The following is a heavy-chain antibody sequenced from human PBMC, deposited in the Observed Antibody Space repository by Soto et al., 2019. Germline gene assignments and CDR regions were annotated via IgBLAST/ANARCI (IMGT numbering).Heavy chain of an antibody. V-gene: IGHV3-48*01. Sequence: EVQVVESGGGLVQPGGSLRLSCAASGFTFSSFSMNWVRQGPGKGLEWISYISSGSGTTDYADSVKGRFTISRDNAKNALFLQMNSLRVEDTAVYYCARDSDWAFDYWGQGTLVTVSS. CDR1: GFTFSSFS. CDR3: ARDSDWAFDY. CDR2: ISSGSGTT. J-gene: IGHJ4*02. D-gene: IGHD3-9*01.